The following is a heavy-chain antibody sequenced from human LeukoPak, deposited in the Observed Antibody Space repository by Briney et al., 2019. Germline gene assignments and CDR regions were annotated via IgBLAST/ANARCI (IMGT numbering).Heavy chain of an antibody. J-gene: IGHJ5*02. CDR1: GGSISSSSYY. V-gene: IGHV4-39*02. CDR3: ARDGSIRSGFGELLYVDDGHWFGP. D-gene: IGHD3-10*01. Sequence: PSETLSLTCTVSGGSISSSSYYWGWIRQPPGKGLEWIGSIYYSGSTYYNPSLKSRVTISVGTSKNQFSLKLNSVTAADTAVYYCARDGSIRSGFGELLYVDDGHWFGPWGQGTLVTVSS. CDR2: IYYSGST.